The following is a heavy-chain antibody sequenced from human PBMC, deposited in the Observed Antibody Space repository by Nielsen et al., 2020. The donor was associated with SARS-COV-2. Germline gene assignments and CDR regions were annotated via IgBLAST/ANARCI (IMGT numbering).Heavy chain of an antibody. Sequence: SETLSLTCAVYGGSFSGYYWSWIRQPPGKGLEWIGEINHSGSTNYNPSLKSRVTISVDTSKNQFSLKLSSVTAADTAVYYCARGGWFDPWGQGTLVTVSS. CDR3: ARGGWFDP. V-gene: IGHV4-34*01. J-gene: IGHJ5*02. CDR2: INHSGST. CDR1: GGSFSGYY.